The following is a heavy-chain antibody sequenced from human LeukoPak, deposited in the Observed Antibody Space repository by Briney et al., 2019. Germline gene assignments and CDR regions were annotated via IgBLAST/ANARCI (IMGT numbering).Heavy chain of an antibody. J-gene: IGHJ6*03. D-gene: IGHD3-10*01. CDR3: ARDGSGSPGYYMDV. CDR1: GHSFSNYW. Sequence: PGESPKISCKGSGHSFSNYWIAWVRQMPGKGLEWMGSIYYGDSDTRYSPSFQGQVTISADRSISTAYLQWRSLKASDTAMYYCARDGSGSPGYYMDVWGKGTTVTVSS. V-gene: IGHV5-51*01. CDR2: IYYGDSDT.